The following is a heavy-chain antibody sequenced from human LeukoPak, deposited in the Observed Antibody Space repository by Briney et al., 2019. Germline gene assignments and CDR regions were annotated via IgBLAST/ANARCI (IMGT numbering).Heavy chain of an antibody. CDR3: GREEFHSADF. D-gene: IGHD3-10*01. Sequence: GGSLRLSCAASGFTFSRHWMSWVRQAPGKGLEWVANIKEDGSDKYYVDSVKGRFTISRDNAQNSVYLQTNSLRAEDTAVYYCGREEFHSADFRGQGTLVTVSS. V-gene: IGHV3-7*01. J-gene: IGHJ4*02. CDR1: GFTFSRHW. CDR2: IKEDGSDK.